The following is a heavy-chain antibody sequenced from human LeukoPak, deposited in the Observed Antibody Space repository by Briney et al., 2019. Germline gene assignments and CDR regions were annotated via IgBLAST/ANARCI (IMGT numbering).Heavy chain of an antibody. CDR3: ASISYGDYSFDY. CDR2: ISAYNGNT. Sequence: ASVKVSCKASGYTFTSYGISWVRQAPGQGLEWMGWISAYNGNTNYAQKLQGRVTMTTDTSTSTAYMELRSLRSDNTAVYYCASISYGDYSFDYWGQGTLVTVSS. J-gene: IGHJ4*02. D-gene: IGHD4-17*01. CDR1: GYTFTSYG. V-gene: IGHV1-18*01.